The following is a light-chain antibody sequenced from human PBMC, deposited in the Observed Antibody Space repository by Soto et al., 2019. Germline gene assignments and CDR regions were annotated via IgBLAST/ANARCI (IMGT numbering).Light chain of an antibody. V-gene: IGLV2-14*01. CDR3: SSYTSNSTLV. CDR1: STDISTSNY. Sequence: QSALTQPASVSGSPGQSITISCSETSTDISTSNYVSWYQHHPGKAPKLMIYEVTDRPSGVSDRFSATKSANTASLTISGLQPEDEADYYCSSYTSNSTLVFGGGTKLTVL. J-gene: IGLJ2*01. CDR2: EVT.